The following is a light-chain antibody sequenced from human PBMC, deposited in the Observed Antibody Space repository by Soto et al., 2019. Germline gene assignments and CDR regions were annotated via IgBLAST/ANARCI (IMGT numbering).Light chain of an antibody. CDR3: QQYDSYS. J-gene: IGKJ1*01. CDR2: DVS. V-gene: IGKV1-5*02. CDR1: QRMSGW. Sequence: DMQMTQSPSTLYVSLGDRATTICRASQRMSGWLAWHQQKPGKAPKLLIYDVSALKRGVPPRFSGSGSGTEFTLTISSLQPDDFATYYCQQYDSYSFGQGTKVDIK.